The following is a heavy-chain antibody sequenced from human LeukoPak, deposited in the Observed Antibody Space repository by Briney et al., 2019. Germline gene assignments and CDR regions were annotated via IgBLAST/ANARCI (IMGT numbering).Heavy chain of an antibody. Sequence: GGSLRLSCAASRFTFSTYGMSWVRQAPGKGLEWVSAISDSGAYTYYADSVKGRFTISRDNSKNTLYLQMNSLKTEDTAVYYCTTDGVGVEGATYDNWGQGTLVSVSS. D-gene: IGHD1-26*01. V-gene: IGHV3-23*01. CDR3: TTDGVGVEGATYDN. CDR1: RFTFSTYG. CDR2: ISDSGAYT. J-gene: IGHJ4*02.